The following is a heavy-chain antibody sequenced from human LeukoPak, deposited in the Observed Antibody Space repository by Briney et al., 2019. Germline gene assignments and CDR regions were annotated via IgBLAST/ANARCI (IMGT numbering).Heavy chain of an antibody. CDR3: ARDSNYDFWSGPLGWFDP. D-gene: IGHD3-3*01. V-gene: IGHV1-2*02. J-gene: IGHJ5*02. CDR2: INPNSGGT. Sequence: ASVEVSCKASGYAFTGYYMHWVRQAPGQGLEWMGWINPNSGGTNYAQKFQGRVTMTRDTSISTAYMELSRLRSDDTAVYYCARDSNYDFWSGPLGWFDPWGQGTLVTVSS. CDR1: GYAFTGYY.